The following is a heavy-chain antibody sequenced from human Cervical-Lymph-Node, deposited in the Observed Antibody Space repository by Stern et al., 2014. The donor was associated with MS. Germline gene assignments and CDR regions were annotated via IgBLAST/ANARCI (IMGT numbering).Heavy chain of an antibody. Sequence: QLQLQESGPGLVKPSETLSLTCTVSGGSISSSSYYWGWIRQPPGKGLEWIGSIYYSGRTYYNPSLKRRVTISVGTYKNQFSLKLSSVTAADTAVYYCARHLWYYYDSSGLFDYWGQGTLVTVSS. CDR1: GGSISSSSYY. J-gene: IGHJ4*02. CDR2: IYYSGRT. CDR3: ARHLWYYYDSSGLFDY. D-gene: IGHD3-22*01. V-gene: IGHV4-39*01.